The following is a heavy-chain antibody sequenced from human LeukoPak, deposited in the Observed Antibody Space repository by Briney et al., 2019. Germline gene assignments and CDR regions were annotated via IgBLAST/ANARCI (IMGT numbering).Heavy chain of an antibody. V-gene: IGHV4-59*01. CDR1: GGSISSYY. CDR2: IYYSGST. CDR3: ARVRGDYYYYGMDV. D-gene: IGHD4-17*01. Sequence: SETLSLTCTVSGGSISSYYWSWIRQPPGKGLEWIGYIYYSGSTNYNPSLKSRVTISVDTSKNQFSLKLSSVTAADTAVYYCARVRGDYYYYGMDVWGQGTTVTVSS. J-gene: IGHJ6*02.